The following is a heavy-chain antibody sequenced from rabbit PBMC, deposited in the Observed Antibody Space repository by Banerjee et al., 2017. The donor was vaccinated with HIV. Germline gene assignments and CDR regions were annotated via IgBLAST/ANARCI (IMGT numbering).Heavy chain of an antibody. CDR3: ARIPGSTYYTSFNL. CDR2: IYTSSGTT. V-gene: IGHV1S40*01. Sequence: QSLEESGGDLVKPEGSLTLTCKASGFSFSSNYYMCWVRQAPGKGLEWIACIYTSSGTTYYANWAKGRFTISKSSSTTVTLQMTSLTAADTATYFCARIPGSTYYTSFNLWGPGTLVTVS. D-gene: IGHD8-1*01. J-gene: IGHJ4*01. CDR1: GFSFSSNYY.